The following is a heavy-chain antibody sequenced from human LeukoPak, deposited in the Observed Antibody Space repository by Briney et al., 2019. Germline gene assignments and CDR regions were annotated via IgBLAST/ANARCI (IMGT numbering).Heavy chain of an antibody. CDR2: IWYDGSNK. D-gene: IGHD6-13*01. Sequence: GRSLRLSCAASGFTFSSYGMHWVRQAPGKGLEWGAVIWYDGSNKYYADSVKGRFTISGDNSKNTLYLQMNSLRAEDTAVYYCAKAGAVKGSRTYYFDYWGQGTLVTVSS. CDR3: AKAGAVKGSRTYYFDY. CDR1: GFTFSSYG. J-gene: IGHJ4*02. V-gene: IGHV3-33*06.